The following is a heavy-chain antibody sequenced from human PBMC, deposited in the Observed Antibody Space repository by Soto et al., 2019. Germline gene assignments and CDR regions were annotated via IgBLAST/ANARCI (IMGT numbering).Heavy chain of an antibody. CDR1: GFTFSSYS. CDR2: ISSSSSTM. CDR3: AMEISSGWYNYFDY. V-gene: IGHV3-48*02. Sequence: EVQLVESGGGLVQPGGSLRLSCAASGFTFSSYSMNWVRQAPGKGLEWVSYISSSSSTMFYAASVKGRFTISRDNAKNALYLQINSPRDADTAVYYCAMEISSGWYNYFDYWGQGTLVTVSS. D-gene: IGHD6-19*01. J-gene: IGHJ4*02.